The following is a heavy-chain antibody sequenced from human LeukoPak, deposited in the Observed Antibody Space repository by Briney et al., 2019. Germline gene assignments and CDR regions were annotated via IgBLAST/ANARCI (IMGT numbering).Heavy chain of an antibody. J-gene: IGHJ4*02. CDR2: FDPEDGET. D-gene: IGHD3-10*01. CDR3: ATASLMVRGVIMFFDY. CDR1: GYTLTELS. Sequence: GASVKVSCKVSGYTLTELSMHWVRQAPGKGLEWMGGFDPEDGETIYAQKFQGRGTMTEDTSTDTAYMELSSLRSEDTAVYYCATASLMVRGVIMFFDYWGQGTLVTVSS. V-gene: IGHV1-24*01.